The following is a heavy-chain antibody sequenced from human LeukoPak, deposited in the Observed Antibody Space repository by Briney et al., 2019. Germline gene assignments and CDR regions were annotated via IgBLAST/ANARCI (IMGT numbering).Heavy chain of an antibody. CDR2: ISGYNGDT. J-gene: IGHJ5*02. V-gene: IGHV1-18*01. CDR1: GYSFGRHG. D-gene: IGHD6-19*01. CDR3: ARDPSNSSGWKTWFDP. Sequence: GASVMVSCKASGYSFGRHGISWVRQAPGQGLEWMGWISGYNGDTNYAQKFQGRVTMTKDTSASTAYMELRSLRSDDTAVYYCARDPSNSSGWKTWFDPWGQGTLVTVSS.